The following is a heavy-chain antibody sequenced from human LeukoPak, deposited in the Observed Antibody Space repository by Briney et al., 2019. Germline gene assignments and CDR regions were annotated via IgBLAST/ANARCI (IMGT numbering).Heavy chain of an antibody. J-gene: IGHJ4*02. CDR2: INKDGSEK. CDR1: GFTFSNYW. CDR3: ARDIYGGHDY. D-gene: IGHD2-21*01. Sequence: GGSLRLVCAASGFTFSNYWMSWVRQAPGKGLEWVANINKDGSEKSYVDSVEGRFTISRDNAKKSLYLHVNSLRAEDTAVYYCARDIYGGHDYWGQGTLLTVSS. V-gene: IGHV3-7*04.